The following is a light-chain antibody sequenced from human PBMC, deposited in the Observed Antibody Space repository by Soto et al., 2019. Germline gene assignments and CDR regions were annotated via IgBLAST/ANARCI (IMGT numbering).Light chain of an antibody. J-gene: IGKJ1*01. CDR3: QQYGSSPWT. CDR1: QSVSTRH. CDR2: GAF. Sequence: IVLTQSPGTLSLSPGERATLSCRASQSVSTRHLAWYQQKPGQAPRLLMYGAFIRATGIPDTISGSGSGTDFSLTISRLEPEDFAVYYWQQYGSSPWTFGQGTTVEIK. V-gene: IGKV3-20*01.